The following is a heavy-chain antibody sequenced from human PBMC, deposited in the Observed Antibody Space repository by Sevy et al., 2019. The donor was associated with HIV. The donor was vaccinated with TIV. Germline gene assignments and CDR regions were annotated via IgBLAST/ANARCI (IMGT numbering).Heavy chain of an antibody. Sequence: GGSLRLSCVASGFTFHDYAIHWVRQAPGKGLEWVSGINWNSDIIVYADSVEGRFTISRDNAKNSLYLQMNSLRPEDTALYYCAKEQPPGYSTLGGSVDYWGQGTLVTVSS. CDR1: GFTFHDYA. D-gene: IGHD5-12*01. CDR2: INWNSDII. V-gene: IGHV3-9*01. CDR3: AKEQPPGYSTLGGSVDY. J-gene: IGHJ4*02.